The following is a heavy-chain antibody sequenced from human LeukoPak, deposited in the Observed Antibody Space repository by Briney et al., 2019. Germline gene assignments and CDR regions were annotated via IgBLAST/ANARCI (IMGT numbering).Heavy chain of an antibody. CDR2: ISWNSGSI. J-gene: IGHJ4*02. Sequence: GRSLRLSCAASGFTFDDYAMHWVRQAPGKSLEWVSGISWNSGSIGYADSVKGRFTISRDNAKNSLYLQMNSLRAEDTALYYCAKDMSYGTGFDYWGQGTLVTVSS. CDR1: GFTFDDYA. D-gene: IGHD5-18*01. CDR3: AKDMSYGTGFDY. V-gene: IGHV3-9*01.